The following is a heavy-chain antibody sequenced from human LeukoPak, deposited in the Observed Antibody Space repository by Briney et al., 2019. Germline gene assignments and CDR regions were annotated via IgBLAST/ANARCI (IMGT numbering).Heavy chain of an antibody. V-gene: IGHV1-46*01. CDR3: ARDLAIIVLLGTSPMGWFDP. CDR1: GYTFTDYY. Sequence: ASVKVSCMASGYTFTDYYVHWVRQAPGQGLEWMGIINPSGGTTNYAQKFQGRLTMTRDTSTSTVYMELSRLRSEDTAVYYCARDLAIIVLLGTSPMGWFDPWGQGTLVTVSS. CDR2: INPSGGTT. J-gene: IGHJ5*02. D-gene: IGHD3-3*01.